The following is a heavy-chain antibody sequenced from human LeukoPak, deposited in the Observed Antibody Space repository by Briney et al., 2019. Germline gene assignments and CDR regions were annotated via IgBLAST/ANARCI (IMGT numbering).Heavy chain of an antibody. J-gene: IGHJ4*02. CDR1: GSFSRYV. CDR2: LSASGGST. D-gene: IGHD2-2*01. Sequence: GGSLRLSCAASGSFSRYVMTWVRQAPGRGLEWVSTLSASGGSTYYADSVKGRFTISRDNSKNTLYLQMSSLRAEDTAVYFCAKDLILVLPAAYDYWGQGTLVTVSS. CDR3: AKDLILVLPAAYDY. V-gene: IGHV3-23*01.